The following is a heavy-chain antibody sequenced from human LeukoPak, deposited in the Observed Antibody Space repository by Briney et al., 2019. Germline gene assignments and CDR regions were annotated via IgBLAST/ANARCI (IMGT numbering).Heavy chain of an antibody. CDR1: GGSISSYY. CDR3: ATGYYDFWSGYPSTPRD. J-gene: IGHJ4*02. CDR2: IYYSGST. V-gene: IGHV4-59*01. D-gene: IGHD3-3*01. Sequence: SETLSLTCTVSGGSISSYYWSWFRQPPGKGLEWIGYIYYSGSTNYNPSLKSRVTISADKSKNQFSLKLSSVTAADTAVYYCATGYYDFWSGYPSTPRDWGQGTLVTVSS.